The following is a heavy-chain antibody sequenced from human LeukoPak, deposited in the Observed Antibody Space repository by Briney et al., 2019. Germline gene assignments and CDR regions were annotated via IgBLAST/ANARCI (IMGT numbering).Heavy chain of an antibody. D-gene: IGHD2-15*01. CDR1: GFTFSRHW. CDR3: ARDTGHYSVDY. V-gene: IGHV3-7*05. CDR2: IKQDGTEK. J-gene: IGHJ4*02. Sequence: GGSLGLSCAASGFTFSRHWMSWVRQAPGKGLEWVANIKQDGTEKYYVDSVKGRFTISRDNGKNSLYLQMNSLRAEDTAVYYCARDTGHYSVDYWGQGTLVTVSS.